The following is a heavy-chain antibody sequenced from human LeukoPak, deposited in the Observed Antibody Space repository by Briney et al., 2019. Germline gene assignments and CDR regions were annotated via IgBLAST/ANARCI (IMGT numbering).Heavy chain of an antibody. D-gene: IGHD1-14*01. CDR2: IYWNDDK. CDR3: AHARMTDAFDI. CDR1: GFSLSTSGVG. Sequence: SGPTLLNPTQPLTLTCTFSGFSLSTSGVGVGWIRQPPGKALEWLTLIYWNDDKRYSPSLRSRLTITKGTSKNQVVLTMTNMDPVDTATYYCAHARMTDAFDIWGQGTMVTVSS. V-gene: IGHV2-5*01. J-gene: IGHJ3*02.